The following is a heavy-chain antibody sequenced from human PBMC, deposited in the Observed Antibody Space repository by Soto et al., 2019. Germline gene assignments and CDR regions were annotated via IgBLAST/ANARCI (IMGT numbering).Heavy chain of an antibody. CDR3: ARGAVAGVDYGMDV. V-gene: IGHV4-4*07. CDR2: VYSSGGT. CDR1: GGSISGYY. J-gene: IGHJ6*02. Sequence: PSETLSLTCTVSGGSISGYYWNWIRQPAGKGLEWIGRVYSSGGTNYNPSLKSRVTMSGDTSKRSFSLKLTSVTAADTAVYYCARGAVAGVDYGMDVWGQGTTVTVSS. D-gene: IGHD6-19*01.